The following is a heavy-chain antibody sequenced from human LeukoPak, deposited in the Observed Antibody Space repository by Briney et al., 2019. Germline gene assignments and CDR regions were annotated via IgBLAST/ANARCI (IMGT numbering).Heavy chain of an antibody. Sequence: SETLSLTCTVSGGSISSYYWNWIRQPAGRGLEWIGRIYTSGSTNCNPSLKSRVTMSVDTSKNQLSLKLNSVTAADTAVYYCARDDRSIGHAFEIWGQGTMVTVSS. J-gene: IGHJ3*02. CDR3: ARDDRSIGHAFEI. CDR2: IYTSGST. CDR1: GGSISSYY. D-gene: IGHD3-16*01. V-gene: IGHV4-4*07.